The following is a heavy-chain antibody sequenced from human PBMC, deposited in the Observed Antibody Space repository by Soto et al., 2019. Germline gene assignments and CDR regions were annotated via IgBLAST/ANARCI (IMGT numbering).Heavy chain of an antibody. CDR2: IYYSGST. V-gene: IGHV4-59*01. Sequence: SETLSLTCTVSGGSISSYYWSWIRQPPGKGLEWIGYIYYSGSTNYNPSLKSRVTISVDTSKNQFSLKLSSVTAADTAVYYCARTQRGLDILTGQSFGWFDPWGQGTLVTVSS. D-gene: IGHD3-9*01. CDR1: GGSISSYY. CDR3: ARTQRGLDILTGQSFGWFDP. J-gene: IGHJ5*02.